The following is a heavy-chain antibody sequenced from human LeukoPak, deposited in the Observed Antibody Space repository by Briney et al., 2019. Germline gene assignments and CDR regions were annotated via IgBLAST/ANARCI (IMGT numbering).Heavy chain of an antibody. CDR2: IYHSGST. V-gene: IGHV4-30-2*01. D-gene: IGHD1-26*01. CDR3: ARDRSRGWFDP. Sequence: TLSLTCAVSGGSISSGGYSWSWIRQPPGKGLEWIGYIYHSGSTYYNSSLKSRVTISVDRSKNQFSLKLSSVTAADTAVYYCARDRSRGWFDPWGQGTLVTVSS. J-gene: IGHJ5*02. CDR1: GGSISSGGYS.